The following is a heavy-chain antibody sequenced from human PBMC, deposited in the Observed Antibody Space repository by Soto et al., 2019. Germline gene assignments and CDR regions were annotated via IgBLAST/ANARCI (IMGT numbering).Heavy chain of an antibody. D-gene: IGHD5-12*01. CDR1: GGTFSSYA. V-gene: IGHV1-69*13. CDR2: IIPIFGTA. J-gene: IGHJ6*02. Sequence: SVKVSCKASGGTFSSYAISWVRQAPGQGLEWMGGIIPIFGTANYAQKFQGRVTITADESTSTAYMELSSLRSEDTAVYYCARGIVVATIRANSRYYYYYGMDVWGQGTTVTVSS. CDR3: ARGIVVATIRANSRYYYYYGMDV.